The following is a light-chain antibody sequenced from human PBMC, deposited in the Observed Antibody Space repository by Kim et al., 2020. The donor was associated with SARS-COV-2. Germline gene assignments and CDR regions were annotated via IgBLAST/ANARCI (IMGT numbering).Light chain of an antibody. V-gene: IGKV3-15*01. CDR2: RAS. CDR3: QQFSKWPLT. Sequence: EIVMTQSPATLSVSPGERVTLSCRASQTVDRNLAWYQQKGGQPPRLLIYRASTRATGIPDRFSGSGSGTEFTLTIHSLRSEDSGDYYCQQFSKWPLTFGGGTKVDIK. CDR1: QTVDRN. J-gene: IGKJ4*01.